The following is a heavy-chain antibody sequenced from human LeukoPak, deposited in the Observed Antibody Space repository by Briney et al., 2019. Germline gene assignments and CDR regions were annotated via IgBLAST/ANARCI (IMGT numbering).Heavy chain of an antibody. V-gene: IGHV1-18*01. CDR3: ARDIVVVPAASYYYYGMDV. CDR1: GYTFTSYG. J-gene: IGHJ6*02. Sequence: ASVKVSCKASGYTFTSYGISWARQAPGQGLEWMGWISAYNGNTNYAQKLQGRVTMTTDTSTSTAYMELRSLRSDDTAVYYCARDIVVVPAASYYYYGMDVWGQGTTVTVSS. CDR2: ISAYNGNT. D-gene: IGHD2-2*01.